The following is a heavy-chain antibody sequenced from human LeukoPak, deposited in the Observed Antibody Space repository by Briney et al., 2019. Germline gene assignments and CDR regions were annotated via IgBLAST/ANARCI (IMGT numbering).Heavy chain of an antibody. Sequence: SVKVSCKASGGTFSRNAISWVRQAPGQGLEWMGGIIPIFSTTNYAQKFQGRVTITADESTSTAYMELSSLRSEDTAVYYCARGVVAAAGPEIYWGQGTLVTVSS. V-gene: IGHV1-69*13. CDR3: ARGVVAAAGPEIY. CDR2: IIPIFSTT. J-gene: IGHJ4*02. CDR1: GGTFSRNA. D-gene: IGHD6-13*01.